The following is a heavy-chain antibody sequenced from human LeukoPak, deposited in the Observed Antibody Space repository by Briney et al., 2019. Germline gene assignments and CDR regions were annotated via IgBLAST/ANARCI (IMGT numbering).Heavy chain of an antibody. CDR3: ARDSSIDYGSGFVYDY. J-gene: IGHJ4*02. CDR1: GGTFSSYA. CDR2: IIPIFGTA. D-gene: IGHD3-10*01. V-gene: IGHV1-69*13. Sequence: SVKVSCKAPGGTFSSYAISWVRQAPGQGLEWMGGIIPIFGTANYAQKFQGRVTITADESTSTAYMELSSLRSEDTAVYYCARDSSIDYGSGFVYDYWGQGTLVTVSS.